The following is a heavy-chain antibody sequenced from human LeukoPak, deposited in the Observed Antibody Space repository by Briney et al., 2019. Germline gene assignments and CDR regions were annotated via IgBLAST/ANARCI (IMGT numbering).Heavy chain of an antibody. J-gene: IGHJ4*02. CDR3: ARGGLIVATTSFDY. CDR2: INHSGST. V-gene: IGHV4-4*02. Sequence: KPSETLSLTCGVSGGSISGTNWWSWVRQPPGKGLEWIGEINHSGSTNYNPSLKSRVTISVDTSKNQFSLKLSSVTAADTAVYYCARGGLIVATTSFDYWGQGTLVTASS. CDR1: GGSISGTNW. D-gene: IGHD5-12*01.